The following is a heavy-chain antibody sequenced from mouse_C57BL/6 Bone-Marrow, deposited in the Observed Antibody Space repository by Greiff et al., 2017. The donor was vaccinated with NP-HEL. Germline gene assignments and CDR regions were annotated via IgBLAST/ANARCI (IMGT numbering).Heavy chain of an antibody. D-gene: IGHD1-3*01. Sequence: EVKLVESGGGLVKPGGSLKLSCAASGFTFSDYGMHWVRQAPEKGLEWVAYISSGSSTIYYADTVKGRFTISRDNAKNTLFLQMTSLMSYDMAMYYCARKLWTYWGQGTLVTVSA. V-gene: IGHV5-17*01. J-gene: IGHJ3*01. CDR1: GFTFSDYG. CDR3: ARKLWTY. CDR2: ISSGSSTI.